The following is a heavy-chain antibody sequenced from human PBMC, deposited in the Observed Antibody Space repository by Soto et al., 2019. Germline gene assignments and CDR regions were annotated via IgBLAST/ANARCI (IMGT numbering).Heavy chain of an antibody. V-gene: IGHV2-5*02. CDR1: GFSLSSIGMG. Sequence: QITVKESGLTLVKPTETLTLTCTFSGFSLSSIGMGVGWIRQPPGKALEWLALIYWDDDKRYSPSLSSRLTITKDPSKNAVDLTMTNMDPVDTATYYCARLTRGVYDSGRLWEKFDSWGQGTLVTVSS. CDR3: ARLTRGVYDSGRLWEKFDS. D-gene: IGHD5-12*01. J-gene: IGHJ4*02. CDR2: IYWDDDK.